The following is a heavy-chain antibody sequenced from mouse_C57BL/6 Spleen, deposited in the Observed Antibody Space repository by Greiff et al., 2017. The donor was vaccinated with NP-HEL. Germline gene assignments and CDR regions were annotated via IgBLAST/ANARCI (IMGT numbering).Heavy chain of an antibody. Sequence: QVQLQQSGAELVKPGASVKLSCTASGYTFTEYTIHWVKQRSGQGLEWIGWFYPGSGSIKYNEKFKDKATLTADTSSSTVYMELSRLTSEDSAVYVCARHGTTVVATNYFDYWGQGTTLTVSS. CDR2: FYPGSGSI. D-gene: IGHD1-1*01. J-gene: IGHJ2*01. V-gene: IGHV1-62-2*01. CDR3: ARHGTTVVATNYFDY. CDR1: GYTFTEYT.